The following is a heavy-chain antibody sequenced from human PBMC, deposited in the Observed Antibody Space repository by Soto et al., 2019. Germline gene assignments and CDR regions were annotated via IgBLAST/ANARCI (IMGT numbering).Heavy chain of an antibody. CDR2: INNDGSTT. V-gene: IGHV3-74*01. CDR1: GFPFSTYW. CDR3: ASQGLYYYGLDV. Sequence: PGGSQRLSCAASGFPFSTYWMHWVRQAPGKGPVWVSRINNDGSTTRYADSVKGRFTISRDNAKNTLYLQMNSLRAEDTAVYYCASQGLYYYGLDVWGQGTTVTVSS. J-gene: IGHJ6*02.